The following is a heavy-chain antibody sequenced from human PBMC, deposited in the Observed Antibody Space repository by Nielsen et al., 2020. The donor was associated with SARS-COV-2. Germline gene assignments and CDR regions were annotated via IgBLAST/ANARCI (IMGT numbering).Heavy chain of an antibody. J-gene: IGHJ4*02. CDR2: IYYSGST. CDR3: ARVYYYGSGSPLFDY. Sequence: SETLSLTCTVSGDSMNTYYWSWIRQPPGKRLEWIGYIYYSGSTYYNPSLRSRVTISVDTSKNQFSLKLSSVTAADTAVYYCARVYYYGSGSPLFDYWGQGTLVTVSS. D-gene: IGHD3-10*01. V-gene: IGHV4-59*08. CDR1: GDSMNTYY.